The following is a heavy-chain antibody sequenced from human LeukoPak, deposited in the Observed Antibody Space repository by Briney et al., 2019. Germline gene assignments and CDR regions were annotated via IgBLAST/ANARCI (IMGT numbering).Heavy chain of an antibody. V-gene: IGHV3-33*01. CDR2: IWYDGSNK. D-gene: IGHD3-10*01. Sequence: GGSLRLSCAASGFTFSSYGMHWVRQAPGGKGLEWVAVIWYDGSNKYYADSVKGRFTISRDNSKNTVYLQMNSLRAEDTAVYFCARGGSGSNLDYWGQGTLVTVSS. J-gene: IGHJ4*02. CDR3: ARGGSGSNLDY. CDR1: GFTFSSYG.